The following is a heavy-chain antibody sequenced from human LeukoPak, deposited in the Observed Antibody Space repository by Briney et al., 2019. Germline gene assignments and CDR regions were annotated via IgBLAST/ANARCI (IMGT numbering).Heavy chain of an antibody. CDR2: ISSSTSYI. CDR3: ARAGGSTVSHSDY. J-gene: IGHJ4*02. V-gene: IGHV3-21*01. CDR1: GFTFSSYS. Sequence: GGSPRLSCAASGFTFSSYSMNWIRQAPGKGLEWVSSISSSTSYIYYADSVKGRFTISKDNAKNSLYLQMNSLRAEDTAVYYCARAGGSTVSHSDYWGQGTLVTVSS. D-gene: IGHD4-17*01.